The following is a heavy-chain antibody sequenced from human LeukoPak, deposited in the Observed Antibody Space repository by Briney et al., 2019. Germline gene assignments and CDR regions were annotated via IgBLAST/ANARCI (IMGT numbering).Heavy chain of an antibody. J-gene: IGHJ5*02. V-gene: IGHV1-2*02. Sequence: ASVTVSFKASVYTFTGYYMHWVRQAPGQGLEWMGWINPNSGGTNYAQKFQGRVTMTRDTSISTAYMELSRLRSDDTAVYYCARDPNRIQLWLLVALGWFDPWGQGTLVTVSS. D-gene: IGHD5-18*01. CDR3: ARDPNRIQLWLLVALGWFDP. CDR2: INPNSGGT. CDR1: VYTFTGYY.